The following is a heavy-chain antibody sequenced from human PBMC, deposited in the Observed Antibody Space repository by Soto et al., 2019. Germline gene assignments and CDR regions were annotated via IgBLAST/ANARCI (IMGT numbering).Heavy chain of an antibody. CDR1: GYSFTSYR. CDR3: ASSPRGYCSSTSCRELGNYYGMDV. J-gene: IGHJ6*02. V-gene: IGHV5-10-1*01. CDR2: IYPSDSYT. Sequence: VESLKISCKGSGYSFTSYRICWLRQMPGKGLEWMGSIYPSDSYTKYSPSFQGHVTISADKSISTAYLQWSSLKASDTAMYYCASSPRGYCSSTSCRELGNYYGMDVWGQGTTVTVSS. D-gene: IGHD2-2*01.